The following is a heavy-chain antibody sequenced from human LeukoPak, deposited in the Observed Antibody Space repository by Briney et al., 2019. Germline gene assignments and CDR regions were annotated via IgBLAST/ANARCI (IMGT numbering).Heavy chain of an antibody. D-gene: IGHD5-24*01. V-gene: IGHV4-39*07. CDR1: GGSISSSSYY. CDR3: ARGGPDVEMATTIDY. CDR2: IYYSGST. J-gene: IGHJ4*02. Sequence: PSETLSLTCTVPGGSISSSSYYWGWIRQPPGKGLKWIGSIYYSGSTYYNPSLKSRVTIPGDTSKSQFSLELSFVTAADTAVYYCARGGPDVEMATTIDYWGQGTLVTVSS.